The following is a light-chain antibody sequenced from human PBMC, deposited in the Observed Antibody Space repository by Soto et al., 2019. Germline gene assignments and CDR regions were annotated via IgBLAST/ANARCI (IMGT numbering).Light chain of an antibody. CDR1: QSVSSSY. CDR2: GAS. V-gene: IGKV3-20*01. J-gene: IGKJ2*01. Sequence: EIVLTQSPGTLSLSPGERATLSCRASQSVSSSYLAWYQQKPGQAPRLLSYGASSRATGIPDRFSGSGSGTDFTLTISSLEPEDFAVYYCQQYGSSPPMYTFGQGTKLEIK. CDR3: QQYGSSPPMYT.